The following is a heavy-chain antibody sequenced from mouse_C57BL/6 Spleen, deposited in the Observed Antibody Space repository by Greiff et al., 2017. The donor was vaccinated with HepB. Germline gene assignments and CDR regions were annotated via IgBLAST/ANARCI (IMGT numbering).Heavy chain of an antibody. Sequence: EVQLQESGPGLVKPSQSLSLTCSVTGYSITSGYYWHWIRQFPGNKLEWMGYISYDGSNNYNPSLKNRISITRDTSKNQFFLKLNSVTTEDTATYYCARAYYVYAMDYWGQGTSVTVSS. V-gene: IGHV3-6*01. J-gene: IGHJ4*01. CDR2: ISYDGSN. CDR3: ARAYYVYAMDY. CDR1: GYSITSGYY. D-gene: IGHD1-1*01.